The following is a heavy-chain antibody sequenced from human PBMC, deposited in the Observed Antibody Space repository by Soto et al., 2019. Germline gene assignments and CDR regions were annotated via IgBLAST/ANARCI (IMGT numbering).Heavy chain of an antibody. Sequence: GGSLRLSCAASGFTFSSYSMNWVRQAPGKGLEWVSYISSSSSTIYYADSVKGRFTISRDNAKNSLYLQMNSLRDEDTAVYYCAREAATLTPSRDSSGYYGYWGQGTLVTVSS. CDR2: ISSSSSTI. J-gene: IGHJ4*02. CDR1: GFTFSSYS. D-gene: IGHD3-22*01. V-gene: IGHV3-48*02. CDR3: AREAATLTPSRDSSGYYGY.